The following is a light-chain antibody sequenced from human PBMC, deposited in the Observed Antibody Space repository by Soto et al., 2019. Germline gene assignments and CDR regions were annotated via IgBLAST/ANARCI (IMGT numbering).Light chain of an antibody. CDR3: MQGRESLT. CDR2: LGS. Sequence: DIVMTQSPDSLAVSLGERATINCKSSQSVLYNSNNKNYLAWYLQKPGQSPQLLIYLGSRRASGVPDRFSGSGSGTNFTLKINRVEAEDVGIYYCMQGRESLTFGQGTRLEI. V-gene: IGKV4-1*01. CDR1: QSVLYNSNNKNY. J-gene: IGKJ5*01.